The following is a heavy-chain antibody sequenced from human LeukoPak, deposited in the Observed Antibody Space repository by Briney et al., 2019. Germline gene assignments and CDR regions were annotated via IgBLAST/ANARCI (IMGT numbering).Heavy chain of an antibody. CDR2: IIPIFGTA. V-gene: IGHV1-69*13. J-gene: IGHJ4*02. CDR3: ARDDYYGSGIPYFDY. Sequence: SVKVSCKASRGTFSNYAISWVRQAPGQGLEWMGGIIPIFGTANYAQKFQGRVTITADESTSTAYMELSSLRSEDTAVYYCARDDYYGSGIPYFDYWGQGTLVTVSS. CDR1: RGTFSNYA. D-gene: IGHD3-10*01.